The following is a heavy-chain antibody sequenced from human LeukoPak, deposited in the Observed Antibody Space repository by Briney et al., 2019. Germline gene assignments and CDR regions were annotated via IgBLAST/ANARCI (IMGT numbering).Heavy chain of an antibody. CDR2: ITGYGAT. CDR3: AKGAAAGKVGWFDP. D-gene: IGHD6-13*01. Sequence: GGSLRLSCAASGFTFSNFAMMWVRQAPGTGLQWVSTITGYGATFYADSVRGRFTIFRDTSMNTLFLQMNSLGAEDTAVYYCAKGAAAGKVGWFDPWGQGTLVTVSS. CDR1: GFTFSNFA. J-gene: IGHJ5*02. V-gene: IGHV3-23*01.